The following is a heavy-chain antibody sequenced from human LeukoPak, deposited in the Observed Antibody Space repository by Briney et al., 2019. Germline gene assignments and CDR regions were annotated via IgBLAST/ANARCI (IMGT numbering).Heavy chain of an antibody. D-gene: IGHD5-18*01. V-gene: IGHV3-74*01. Sequence: PGGSLRLSCAASGFTFSSYWMHWVRQAPGKGLVWVSRINSDGSSTSYADSVKGRFTISRDNAKNTLYLQMNSLRAEDTAVYYCARGKVDTAMAIDYWGQGTLVTVSS. CDR2: INSDGSST. CDR3: ARGKVDTAMAIDY. CDR1: GFTFSSYW. J-gene: IGHJ4*02.